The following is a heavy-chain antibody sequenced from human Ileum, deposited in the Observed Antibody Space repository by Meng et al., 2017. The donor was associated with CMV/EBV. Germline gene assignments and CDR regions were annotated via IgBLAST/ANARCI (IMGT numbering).Heavy chain of an antibody. D-gene: IGHD3-16*01. CDR1: GGSITSFY. V-gene: IGHV4-4*07. CDR2: IYHGGST. Sequence: QVQLQESGPGLVKTSETLSLTCYVSGGSITSFYWSWIRQPAGKALEWIGRIYHGGSTNYNPSLKSRVTLSVDTSKNQFSMRLTSVTAADTAVYYCARGPGGFGDFNFDYWGQGTLVTVSS. J-gene: IGHJ4*02. CDR3: ARGPGGFGDFNFDY.